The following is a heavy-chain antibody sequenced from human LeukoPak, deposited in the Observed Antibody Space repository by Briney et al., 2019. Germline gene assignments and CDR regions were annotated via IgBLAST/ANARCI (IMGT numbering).Heavy chain of an antibody. V-gene: IGHV1-69*13. CDR1: GGTFSSYA. CDR3: ASFSTRYYYDSSGYYYWDY. J-gene: IGHJ4*02. D-gene: IGHD3-22*01. Sequence: GASVKLSCKASGGTFSSYAISWVRQAPGQGLEWMGGIIPIFGTANYAQTLQGRVTITADESTSTAYMELSSLRAEETAVYHCASFSTRYYYDSSGYYYWDYWGQGTLVTVSS. CDR2: IIPIFGTA.